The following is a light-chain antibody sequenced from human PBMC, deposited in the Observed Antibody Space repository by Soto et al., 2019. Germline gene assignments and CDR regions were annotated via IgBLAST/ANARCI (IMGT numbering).Light chain of an antibody. Sequence: QSVLTQPPSASGTPGQTIAISCSGGSSNIGSHTVNWYQQLPGTAPRLLIYSNTQRPSGVPDRFSGSKSGTSASLAITGLQSDDEGDYYCAASDDSLNGVVFGGGTKLTVL. J-gene: IGLJ2*01. CDR3: AASDDSLNGVV. CDR2: SNT. V-gene: IGLV1-44*01. CDR1: SSNIGSHT.